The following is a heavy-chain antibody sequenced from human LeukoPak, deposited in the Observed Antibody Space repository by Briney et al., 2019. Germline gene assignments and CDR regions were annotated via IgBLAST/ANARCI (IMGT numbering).Heavy chain of an antibody. Sequence: GASVKVSCKASGYTFTSYGISWVRQAPGQGLEWMGWISAYNGNTNYAQKLQGRVTMTTDTSTSTAYMELRSLRSDDTAVYYCARLYGSGSYYPVPFDYWGQGTLVTVSS. D-gene: IGHD3-10*01. CDR3: ARLYGSGSYYPVPFDY. V-gene: IGHV1-18*01. J-gene: IGHJ4*02. CDR1: GYTFTSYG. CDR2: ISAYNGNT.